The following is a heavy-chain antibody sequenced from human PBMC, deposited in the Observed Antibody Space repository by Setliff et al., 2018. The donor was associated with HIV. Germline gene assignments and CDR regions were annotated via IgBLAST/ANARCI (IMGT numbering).Heavy chain of an antibody. D-gene: IGHD3-10*01. CDR1: GASISNSRHY. V-gene: IGHV4-39*01. CDR2: IYDTGST. Sequence: PSETLSLTCTVSGASISNSRHYWGWIRQPPGKGLQWIGSIYDTGSTYYNPSLKSRVTISVDTSKNQFSLNLSSVTATDTAVYYCARRNTMVRGIIIDPYDAFDMWGQGTVVTVSS. J-gene: IGHJ3*02. CDR3: ARRNTMVRGIIIDPYDAFDM.